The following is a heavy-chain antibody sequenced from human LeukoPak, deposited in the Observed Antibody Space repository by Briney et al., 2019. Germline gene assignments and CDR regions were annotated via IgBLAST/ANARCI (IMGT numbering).Heavy chain of an antibody. CDR2: IYSGGST. V-gene: IGHV3-53*01. CDR1: GFTVSSNY. CDR3: ARDPGGPHTVKWDAFDI. D-gene: IGHD2-2*02. J-gene: IGHJ3*02. Sequence: GGSLRLSCAASGFTVSSNYMSWVRQAPGKGLEWVSVIYSGGSTYYADSVRGRFTISRDNSKNTLYLQMNSLRAEDTAVYYCARDPGGPHTVKWDAFDIWGQGTMVTVSS.